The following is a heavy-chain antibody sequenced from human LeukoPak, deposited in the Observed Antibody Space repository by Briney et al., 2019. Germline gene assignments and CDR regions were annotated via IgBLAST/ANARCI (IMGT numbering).Heavy chain of an antibody. CDR2: INSDGSAT. V-gene: IGHV3-74*01. CDR3: ASDSPYYGMDV. Sequence: WVSRINSDGSATIYADSVRGRFTISRDNAKNTLYLQMSGLRVKDTAVYHCASDSPYYGMDVWGQGTTVTVSS. J-gene: IGHJ6*02.